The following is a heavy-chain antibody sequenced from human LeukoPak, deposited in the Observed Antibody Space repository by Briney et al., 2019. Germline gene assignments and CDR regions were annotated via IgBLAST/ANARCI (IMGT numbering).Heavy chain of an antibody. V-gene: IGHV1-69*05. Sequence: SVKVSCKASGGTFSSYAISWVRQAPGQGLEWMGGIIPIFGTANYAQKFQGRVTITTDESTSTAYMELSSLRSEDTAVYYCACGYSYGLDFWYFDLWGRGTLVTVSS. D-gene: IGHD5-18*01. CDR1: GGTFSSYA. J-gene: IGHJ2*01. CDR2: IIPIFGTA. CDR3: ACGYSYGLDFWYFDL.